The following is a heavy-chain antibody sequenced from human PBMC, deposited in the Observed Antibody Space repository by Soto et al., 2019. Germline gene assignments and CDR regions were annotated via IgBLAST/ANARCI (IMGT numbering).Heavy chain of an antibody. V-gene: IGHV1-69*06. CDR2: IIPIVTTP. CDR3: ASVGYHFWSRYHYYGMAV. D-gene: IGHD3-3*01. CDR1: GGTFSSYA. Sequence: QVRLVQSGAEVKKPGSSVKVSCEASGGTFSSYAVTWVRQAPGQGLEWMGGIIPIVTTPNYAQKFQGRLTISAYKSTSISYSELSCLRSEDTGVYYCASVGYHFWSRYHYYGMAVWGQGTTVIVSS. J-gene: IGHJ6*02.